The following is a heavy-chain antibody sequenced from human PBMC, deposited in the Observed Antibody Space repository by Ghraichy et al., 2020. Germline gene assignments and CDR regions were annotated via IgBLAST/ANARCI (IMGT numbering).Heavy chain of an antibody. J-gene: IGHJ4*02. V-gene: IGHV1-24*01. CDR1: GYTLTELS. D-gene: IGHD6-19*01. CDR3: ATGRYSSGWYRGTFDY. CDR2: FDPEDGET. Sequence: ASVKVSCKVSGYTLTELSMHWVRQAPGKGLEWMGGFDPEDGETIYAQKFQGRVTMTEDTSTDTAYMELSSLRSEDTAVYYCATGRYSSGWYRGTFDYWGQGTLVTVSS.